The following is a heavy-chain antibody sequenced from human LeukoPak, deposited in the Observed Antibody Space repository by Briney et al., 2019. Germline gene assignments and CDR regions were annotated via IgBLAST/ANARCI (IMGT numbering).Heavy chain of an antibody. Sequence: SETLSLTCAVYGGSFSGYYWSWIRQPPGKGLEWIGEINHGGSTNYNPSLKSRVTISVDTSKNQFSLKLSSVTAADTAVYYCARSAGDYYGSGRHDYWGQGTLVTVSS. CDR2: INHGGST. D-gene: IGHD3-10*01. CDR3: ARSAGDYYGSGRHDY. V-gene: IGHV4-34*01. CDR1: GGSFSGYY. J-gene: IGHJ4*02.